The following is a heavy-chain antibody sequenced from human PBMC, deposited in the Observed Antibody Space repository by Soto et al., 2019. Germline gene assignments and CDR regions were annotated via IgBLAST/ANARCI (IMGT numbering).Heavy chain of an antibody. J-gene: IGHJ4*02. Sequence: QVQLVESGGGVVQPGRSLRLSCAASGFTFSSYGMHWVRQAPGKGLEWVAVIWYDGSNKYYADSVKGRFTISRDNSKNTLYLQMNSLRAEDTAVYYCARGPGYSSSWYWVAYWGQGTLVTVSS. D-gene: IGHD6-13*01. CDR3: ARGPGYSSSWYWVAY. V-gene: IGHV3-33*01. CDR1: GFTFSSYG. CDR2: IWYDGSNK.